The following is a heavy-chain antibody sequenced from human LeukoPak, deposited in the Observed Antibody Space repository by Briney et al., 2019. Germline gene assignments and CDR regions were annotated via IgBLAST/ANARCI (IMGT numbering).Heavy chain of an antibody. CDR2: ISSSSTI. D-gene: IGHD1-26*01. CDR1: GFTFSSYS. Sequence: GGSLRLSCAASGFTFSSYSMNLVRQAPGKGLEWVSYISSSSTIYYADSVKGRFTISRDNAKNSLYLQMNSLRDEDTAVYYCAKDSRLVIGGVFEIWGRGTMVTVSS. CDR3: AKDSRLVIGGVFEI. V-gene: IGHV3-48*02. J-gene: IGHJ3*02.